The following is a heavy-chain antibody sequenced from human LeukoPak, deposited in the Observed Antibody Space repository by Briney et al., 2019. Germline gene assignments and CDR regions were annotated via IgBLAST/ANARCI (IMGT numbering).Heavy chain of an antibody. J-gene: IGHJ4*02. D-gene: IGHD3-16*01. V-gene: IGHV1-18*01. CDR1: GYTFTHYG. CDR2: INTYNGDT. Sequence: ASVKVSCKASGYTFTHYGITWVRQAPGQGLAWMGWINTYNGDTKCAQKLQGRVTMTTDTSKSTAFMELRSLRSDDSAVYYCARGIRSPLFDYWGLGTLVTVSP. CDR3: ARGIRSPLFDY.